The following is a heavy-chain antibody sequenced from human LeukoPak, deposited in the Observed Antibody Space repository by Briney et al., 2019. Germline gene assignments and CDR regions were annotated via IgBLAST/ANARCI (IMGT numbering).Heavy chain of an antibody. CDR2: IIPIFDTA. CDR3: SGDINWHHDS. V-gene: IGHV1-69*08. D-gene: IGHD3-16*01. J-gene: IGHJ5*02. Sequence: GSSVKVSCKASGGTFSSYTINWVRQAPGPGLEWMGRIIPIFDTANYAQNFQGRVTITADKSTTTVYMELTSLRSEDTAVYYCSGDINWHHDSWGQGTLVTVSS. CDR1: GGTFSSYT.